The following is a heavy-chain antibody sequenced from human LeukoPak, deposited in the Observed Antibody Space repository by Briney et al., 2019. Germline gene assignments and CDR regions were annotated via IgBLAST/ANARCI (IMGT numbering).Heavy chain of an antibody. V-gene: IGHV4-34*01. D-gene: IGHD3-3*01. CDR3: ARAYYDFWSGPRPIDS. CDR1: GGSFSGYY. CDR2: MNHSGIT. J-gene: IGHJ4*02. Sequence: PSETLSLTCAVYGGSFSGYYWSWIRQPPGKGLEWIGEMNHSGITNYNPSLKSRVTISIDTSKNQFSLKVISVTAADTAVYYCARAYYDFWSGPRPIDSWGQGTLVTVSS.